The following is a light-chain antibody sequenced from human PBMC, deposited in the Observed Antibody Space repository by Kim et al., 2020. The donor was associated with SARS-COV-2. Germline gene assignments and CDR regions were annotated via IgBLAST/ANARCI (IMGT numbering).Light chain of an antibody. CDR3: CSYAGSYTFVV. V-gene: IGLV2-11*01. J-gene: IGLJ2*01. CDR1: TRAGGGCNY. Sequence: SVTHTWTGTTRAGGGCNYVSWYQQHPDKTPKFFIYDFYKMPSGVPDRFSGPKSGNTASLTISGLQAEDEADYYCCSYAGSYTFVVFGGGTQLTVL. CDR2: DFY.